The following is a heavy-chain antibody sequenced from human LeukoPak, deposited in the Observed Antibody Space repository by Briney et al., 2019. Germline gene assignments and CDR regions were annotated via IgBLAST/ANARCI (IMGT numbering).Heavy chain of an antibody. D-gene: IGHD2-15*01. CDR1: AESFSGYY. CDR3: ARQDIVVVVATTPFDD. CDR2: INHSGST. V-gene: IGHV4-34*01. Sequence: PSETLSLTCAVYAESFSGYYWSWIRQPPGKGLEWIGDINHSGSTNYNPSLKSRVTISVDTSKNQFSLKLSSVTAADTAVYHCARQDIVVVVATTPFDDWGQGTLVTVSS. J-gene: IGHJ4*02.